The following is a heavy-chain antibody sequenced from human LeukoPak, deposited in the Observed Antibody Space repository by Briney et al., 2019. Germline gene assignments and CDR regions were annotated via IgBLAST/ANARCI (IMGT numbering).Heavy chain of an antibody. J-gene: IGHJ3*02. Sequence: SETLSLTCTVSGDSISSGSYYWSWIRQPAGKRLEWIGRIYTSGSTNYNPSLKSRVTISVDTSKNQFSLKLSSVTAADTAVYYCARLGYDILTGYWNAFDIWGQGTMVTVSS. V-gene: IGHV4-61*02. CDR3: ARLGYDILTGYWNAFDI. CDR2: IYTSGST. CDR1: GDSISSGSYY. D-gene: IGHD3-9*01.